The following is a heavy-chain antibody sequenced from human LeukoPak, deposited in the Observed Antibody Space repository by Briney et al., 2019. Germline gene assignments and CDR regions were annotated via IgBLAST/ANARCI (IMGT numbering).Heavy chain of an antibody. CDR3: ARGPDDSSSALSYYYYGMDV. CDR1: GYTFTSYD. J-gene: IGHJ6*02. V-gene: IGHV1-8*01. Sequence: GASVKVSCKASGYTFTSYDINWVRQATGQGLEWMGWMNPNSGNTGYAQKFQGRVTMTRNTSISTACMELSSLRSEDTAVYYCARGPDDSSSALSYYYYGMDVWGQGTTVTVSS. D-gene: IGHD6-6*01. CDR2: MNPNSGNT.